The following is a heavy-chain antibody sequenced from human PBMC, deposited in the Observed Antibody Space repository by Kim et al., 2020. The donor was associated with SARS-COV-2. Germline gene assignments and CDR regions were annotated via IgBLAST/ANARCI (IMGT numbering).Heavy chain of an antibody. CDR1: GGSFSSYY. Sequence: SQTLSLTCAVYGGSFSSYYWSWIRQPPGKGLEWIGEINHSGSTNYNPSLKSRVTISVDTSKNHFSLRLSSVTAADTAVYYCARGLLPDYYYYYGMDVWGQ. J-gene: IGHJ6*02. CDR3: ARGLLPDYYYYYGMDV. D-gene: IGHD1-26*01. CDR2: INHSGST. V-gene: IGHV4-34*01.